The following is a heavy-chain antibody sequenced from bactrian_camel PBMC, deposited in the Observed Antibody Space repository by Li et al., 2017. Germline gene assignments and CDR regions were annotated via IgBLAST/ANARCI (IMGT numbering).Heavy chain of an antibody. J-gene: IGHJ4*01. CDR3: ATCGSTWGLSS. CDR2: IFSNTYNT. CDR1: GFTFSSYS. Sequence: VQLVESGGGLVQPGGSLRLSCAASGFTFSSYSMSWVRQVPGKDLEWVSTIFSNTYNTFYRDSVKGRFTISRDNAKNTVYLQLNSLKTEDTGMYYCATCGSTWGLSSWGQGTQVTVS. V-gene: IGHV3S40*01. D-gene: IGHD6*01.